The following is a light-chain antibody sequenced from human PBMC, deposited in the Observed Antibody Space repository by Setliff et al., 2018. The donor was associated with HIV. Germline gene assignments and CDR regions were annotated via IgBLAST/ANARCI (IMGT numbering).Light chain of an antibody. Sequence: QSALTQPPSASGSPGQSVTISCTGTSSDVGAYNYVPWYQQHPGKAPKLMIYEVNKRPSGGPDRFSGSKSGNTASLTVSGLQAEDEGDYYCSSYAGSNRGVFGGGTQLTVL. CDR2: EVN. V-gene: IGLV2-8*01. CDR1: SSDVGAYNY. J-gene: IGLJ3*02. CDR3: SSYAGSNRGV.